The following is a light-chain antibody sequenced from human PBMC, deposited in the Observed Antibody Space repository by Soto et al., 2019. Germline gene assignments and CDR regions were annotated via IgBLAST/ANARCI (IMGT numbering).Light chain of an antibody. Sequence: EIVMTQSPATLSLCPGERATLCCRASQSVSNYLAWYQQKPGQAPRLLIYDASNRATGIPARLSGSGSGTDFTLTISSLEPEDFAVYYCQQRTKWFTFGQGTRLEI. CDR2: DAS. CDR3: QQRTKWFT. J-gene: IGKJ5*01. V-gene: IGKV3-11*01. CDR1: QSVSNY.